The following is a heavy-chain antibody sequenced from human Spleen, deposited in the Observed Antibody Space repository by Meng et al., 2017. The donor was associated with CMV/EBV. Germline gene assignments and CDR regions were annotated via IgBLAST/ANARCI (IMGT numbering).Heavy chain of an antibody. Sequence: SVKVSCKVSGGTFSSYTISWARQAPGQGLEWMGRVIPILDTSNYAQKFQGRVTIIADKSTSTAYMELSSLRSDDTAVYYCALFGVVFGFDHWGQGTVVTVSS. CDR2: VIPILDTS. CDR3: ALFGVVFGFDH. V-gene: IGHV1-69*08. CDR1: GGTFSSYT. D-gene: IGHD3-3*01. J-gene: IGHJ4*02.